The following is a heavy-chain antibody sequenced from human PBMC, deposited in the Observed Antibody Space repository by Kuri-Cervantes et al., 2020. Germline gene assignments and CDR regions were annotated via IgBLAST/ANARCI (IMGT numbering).Heavy chain of an antibody. CDR2: ISSSSSTI. CDR3: ARGCSGGSCYVFDY. Sequence: GGSLRLSCAASGFTFSTYSMTWVRQAPGKGLEWVSYISSSSSTIYYADSVKGRFTISRDNAKNSLYLQMNSLRAEDTAVYYCARGCSGGSCYVFDYWGQGTLVTVSS. D-gene: IGHD2-15*01. CDR1: GFTFSTYS. V-gene: IGHV3-48*01. J-gene: IGHJ4*02.